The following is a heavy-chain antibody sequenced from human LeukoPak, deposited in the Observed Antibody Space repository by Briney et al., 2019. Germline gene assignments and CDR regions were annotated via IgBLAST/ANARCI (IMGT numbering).Heavy chain of an antibody. CDR3: AKDRNWGSKVSYFDY. CDR1: GFTFSSYW. V-gene: IGHV3-7*01. J-gene: IGHJ4*02. D-gene: IGHD7-27*01. Sequence: GGSLRLSCVASGFTFSSYWMSWVRQAPGKGLEWVANIKQDGSAKYYVDSVKGRFTISRDNAKNSLYLHMNSLRAEDTAVYYCAKDRNWGSKVSYFDYWGQGTLVTVSS. CDR2: IKQDGSAK.